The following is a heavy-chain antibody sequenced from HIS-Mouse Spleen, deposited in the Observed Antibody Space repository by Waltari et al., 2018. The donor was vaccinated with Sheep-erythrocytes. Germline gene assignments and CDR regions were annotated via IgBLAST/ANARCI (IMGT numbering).Heavy chain of an antibody. CDR1: GFTFSSYG. CDR3: AKRYSGSYYYYYYYGMDV. J-gene: IGHJ6*02. V-gene: IGHV3-30*18. CDR2: ISYDGSNK. Sequence: AASGFTFSSYGMHWVRQAPGKGLEWVAVISYDGSNKYYADSVKGLFTISRDNSKNTLYLQMNSLRAEDTAVYYCAKRYSGSYYYYYYYGMDVWGQGTTVTVSS. D-gene: IGHD1-26*01.